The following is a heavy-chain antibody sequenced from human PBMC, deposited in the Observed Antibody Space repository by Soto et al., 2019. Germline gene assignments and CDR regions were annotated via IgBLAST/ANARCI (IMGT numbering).Heavy chain of an antibody. V-gene: IGHV4-59*01. CDR3: AAGQWLVPYDY. D-gene: IGHD6-19*01. J-gene: IGHJ4*02. CDR2: VYYTGST. Sequence: PSETLSLTCRVSGGSISSFYWSWIRQSPGKGLEWIGSVYYTGSTNYNPSLKSRVSISADTSKYRFSLRLNSVTAADTAVYFCAAGQWLVPYDYWGQGTLVTVSS. CDR1: GGSISSFY.